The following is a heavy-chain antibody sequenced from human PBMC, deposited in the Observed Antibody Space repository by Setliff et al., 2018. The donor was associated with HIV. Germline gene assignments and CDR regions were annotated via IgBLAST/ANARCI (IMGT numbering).Heavy chain of an antibody. V-gene: IGHV3-53*01. D-gene: IGHD2-8*02. J-gene: IGHJ5*02. Sequence: GGSLRLSCEVSGFTVSTNYMTWVRQAPGKGLEWVSTIYGDGRTFYTESVEGRFTISRDNSKKTLYMVMDSLRADDTAVYYCAKTAYYFNTGGPKGWFDPWGQGTLVTVSS. CDR1: GFTVSTNY. CDR2: IYGDGRT. CDR3: AKTAYYFNTGGPKGWFDP.